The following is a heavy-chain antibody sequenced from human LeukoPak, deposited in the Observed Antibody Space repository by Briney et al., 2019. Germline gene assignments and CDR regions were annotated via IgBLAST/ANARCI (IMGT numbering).Heavy chain of an antibody. CDR1: GGSINSYF. CDR2: VYSSGGT. V-gene: IGHV4-4*07. Sequence: PSETLSLTCTVSGGSINSYFWSWIRQPAGKGLEWIGRVYSSGGTKYNPSLKSRVTISLDTSKNQFSLRLTSVTAADSALYFCARDSNAYGDHKGCFDYWGQGSLVTVSS. CDR3: ARDSNAYGDHKGCFDY. D-gene: IGHD4-17*01. J-gene: IGHJ4*02.